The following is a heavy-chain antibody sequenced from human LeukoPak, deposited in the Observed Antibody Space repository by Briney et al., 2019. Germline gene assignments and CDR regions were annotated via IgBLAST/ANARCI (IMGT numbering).Heavy chain of an antibody. V-gene: IGHV3-20*04. CDR3: ARGGSGYYTFSFFDY. J-gene: IGHJ4*02. CDR1: GFTFDDYG. D-gene: IGHD3-22*01. Sequence: RPGGSLRLSCAASGFTFDDYGMSWVRQAPGKGLEWVSGINWNGGSTGYADSVKGRFTISRDNAKNSLYLQMKSLRAEDTALYYCARGGSGYYTFSFFDYWGQGTLVTVSS. CDR2: INWNGGST.